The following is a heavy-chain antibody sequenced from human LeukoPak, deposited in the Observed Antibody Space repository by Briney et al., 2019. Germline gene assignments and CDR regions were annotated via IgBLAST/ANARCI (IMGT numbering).Heavy chain of an antibody. CDR1: GGSISSHY. CDR2: IYYSGST. J-gene: IGHJ4*02. V-gene: IGHV4-59*11. CDR3: ARDLQGDY. Sequence: SETLSLTCTVSGGSISSHYWSWIRQPPGKGLEWVGYIYYSGSTNYHPSLKSRVTISVDTSKNQISLKLSSVTAADTAVYYCARDLQGDYWGQGTLVTVSS.